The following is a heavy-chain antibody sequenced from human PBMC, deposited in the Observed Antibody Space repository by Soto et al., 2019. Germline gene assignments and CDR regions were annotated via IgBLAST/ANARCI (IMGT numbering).Heavy chain of an antibody. CDR1: VGSFSGYY. Sequence: PSETLSLTCAVYVGSFSGYYWSWIRQPPGKGLEWIGEINHSGSTNYNPSLKSRVTISVDTSKNQFSLKLSPVTAADTAVYYCARCGDYYYYYYMDVWGKGTTVTVSS. V-gene: IGHV4-34*01. D-gene: IGHD2-21*01. J-gene: IGHJ6*03. CDR2: INHSGST. CDR3: ARCGDYYYYYYMDV.